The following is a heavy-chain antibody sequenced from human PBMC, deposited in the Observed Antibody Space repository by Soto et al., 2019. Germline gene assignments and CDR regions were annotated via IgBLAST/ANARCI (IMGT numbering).Heavy chain of an antibody. Sequence: ASVKVSCKASGGTFSSYTISWVRQAPGQGLEWMGRIIPILGIANYAQKFQGRVTITADKSTSTAYMELSSLRSEDTAVYYCARDRCSGGSCPSYWGQGTLVTVSS. D-gene: IGHD2-15*01. J-gene: IGHJ4*02. CDR1: GGTFSSYT. V-gene: IGHV1-69*04. CDR2: IIPILGIA. CDR3: ARDRCSGGSCPSY.